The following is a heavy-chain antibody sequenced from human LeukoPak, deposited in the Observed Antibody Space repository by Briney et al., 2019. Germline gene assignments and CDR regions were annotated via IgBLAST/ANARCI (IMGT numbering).Heavy chain of an antibody. V-gene: IGHV3-23*01. CDR3: AKDPHSSSWYRLAFDI. J-gene: IGHJ3*02. D-gene: IGHD6-13*01. CDR2: ISGSGGST. CDR1: GFTFSIYA. Sequence: GGSLRLSCAASGFTFSIYAMSWVRQAPGKGLEWVSAISGSGGSTYYADSVKGRFTISRDNSKNTLYLQMNSLRAEDTAVYYCAKDPHSSSWYRLAFDIWGQGTMVTVSS.